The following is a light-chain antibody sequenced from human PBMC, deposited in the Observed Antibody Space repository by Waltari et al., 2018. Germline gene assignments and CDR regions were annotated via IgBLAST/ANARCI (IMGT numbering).Light chain of an antibody. CDR3: QQLETYPIT. J-gene: IGKJ5*01. V-gene: IGKV1-9*01. CDR2: AAS. Sequence: IQLTQSPSSLSASVGDRVTITCRAGQDISKSLAWCQQKPGKAPKLLIYAASSLQGGVPSRFSGSGSGTDFALTISSLQPEDSATYYCQQLETYPITFGQGTRLEIK. CDR1: QDISKS.